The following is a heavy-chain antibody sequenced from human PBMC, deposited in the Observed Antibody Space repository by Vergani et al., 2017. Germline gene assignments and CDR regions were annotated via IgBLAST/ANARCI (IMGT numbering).Heavy chain of an antibody. CDR2: IYYSGST. D-gene: IGHD5-24*01. Sequence: QVQLQESGPGLVKPSETLSLTCTVSGGSISSYYWSWIRQPPGKGLEWIGYIYYSGSTNYNPSLKSRVTISVDTSKNQFSLKLSSVTAADTAVYYCARQGVQLNRIDNYYYYGMDVWGQGTTVTVSS. CDR1: GGSISSYY. CDR3: ARQGVQLNRIDNYYYYGMDV. J-gene: IGHJ6*02. V-gene: IGHV4-59*01.